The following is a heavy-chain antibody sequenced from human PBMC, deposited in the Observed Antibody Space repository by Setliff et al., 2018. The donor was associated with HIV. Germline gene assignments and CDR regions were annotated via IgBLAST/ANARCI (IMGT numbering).Heavy chain of an antibody. D-gene: IGHD3-3*01. CDR3: ARHVPGYDFWSGSPAHYFYYYMDV. Sequence: SETLSLTCSVSGDSITSNSYYWGWIRQSPGKGLEWIGAINYSGATYYNPSLKSRLTISVDTSKSQLFLRVSSLTAADTAVYYCARHVPGYDFWSGSPAHYFYYYMDVWGKGTTVTVSS. V-gene: IGHV4-39*01. J-gene: IGHJ6*03. CDR2: INYSGAT. CDR1: GDSITSNSYY.